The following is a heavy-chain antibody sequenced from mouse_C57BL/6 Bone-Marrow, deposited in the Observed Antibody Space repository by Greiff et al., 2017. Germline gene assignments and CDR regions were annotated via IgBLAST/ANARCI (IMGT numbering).Heavy chain of an antibody. V-gene: IGHV1-69*01. J-gene: IGHJ1*03. CDR1: GFTFTSYW. CDR3: ARSGPNWYFDV. CDR2: IDPSDSYT. Sequence: QVQLQQPGAELVMPGASVKLSCTASGFTFTSYWMHWVKQRPGQGLEWIGEIDPSDSYTNYNQKFKGKSTLTIDKSTSTAYMQLSSLTSEDSAVYDCARSGPNWYFDVWGTGTTVTVSS.